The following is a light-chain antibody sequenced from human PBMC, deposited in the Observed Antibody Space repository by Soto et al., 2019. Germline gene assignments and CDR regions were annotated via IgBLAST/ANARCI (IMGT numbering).Light chain of an antibody. CDR3: SSYTSSSPYV. CDR2: DVS. V-gene: IGLV2-14*01. J-gene: IGLJ1*01. CDR1: SSDVGGYNY. Sequence: QSVLTQPASVSGSPGRSIIISCTGTSSDVGGYNYVSWYQQHPGKAPKLMIYDVSNRPSGVSNRFSGSKSGNTASLTISGLQAEDEADYYCSSYTSSSPYVFGTGTKVTVL.